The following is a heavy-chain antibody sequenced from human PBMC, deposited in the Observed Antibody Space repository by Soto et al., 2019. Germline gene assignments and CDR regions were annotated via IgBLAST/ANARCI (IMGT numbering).Heavy chain of an antibody. J-gene: IGHJ6*02. CDR2: INHSGST. D-gene: IGHD6-13*01. Sequence: SETLSLTCADYGGSFSGYYWSWIRQPPGKGLEWIGEINHSGSTNYNPSLKSRVTISVDTSKNQFSLKLSSVTAADTAVYYCARALPIAAAGWSGMDVWGQGTTVAVSS. CDR3: ARALPIAAAGWSGMDV. V-gene: IGHV4-34*01. CDR1: GGSFSGYY.